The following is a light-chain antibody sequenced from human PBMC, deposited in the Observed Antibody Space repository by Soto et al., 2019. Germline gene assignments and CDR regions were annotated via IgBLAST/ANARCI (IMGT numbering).Light chain of an antibody. Sequence: DLQMTQSPSTLSASVGSRVTLTFPASQSISSWLAWYQQKPGKAPKLLIYKASTLKSGVPSNFSGSGSGTEFTLTISSLQPEDFATYYCQQYNSYPWTFGQGTTGDIK. CDR3: QQYNSYPWT. CDR1: QSISSW. V-gene: IGKV1-5*03. J-gene: IGKJ1*01. CDR2: KAS.